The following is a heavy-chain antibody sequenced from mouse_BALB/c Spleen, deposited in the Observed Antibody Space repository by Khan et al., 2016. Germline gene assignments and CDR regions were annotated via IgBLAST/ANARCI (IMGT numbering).Heavy chain of an antibody. CDR2: INTETGEP. CDR1: GYTFTDYS. CDR3: TRWLQRGYAMDY. V-gene: IGHV9-2-1*01. D-gene: IGHD2-2*01. J-gene: IGHJ4*01. Sequence: QIQLVQSGPELKKPGETVKISCKASGYTFTDYSMHWVKQAPGKGLKWMGWINTETGEPTYADDFKGRFAFSLETSASTAYLQINNLKNEDTATYFYTRWLQRGYAMDYWGQGTSVTVSS.